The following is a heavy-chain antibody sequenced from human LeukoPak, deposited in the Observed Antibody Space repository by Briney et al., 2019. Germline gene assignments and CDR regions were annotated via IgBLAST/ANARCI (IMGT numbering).Heavy chain of an antibody. CDR3: ARDDFEYSVHYGMDV. Sequence: PSETLSLTCTVSGDSISNYYWSWIRQSPGKGLEWIGYIYYSGSTNYNPSLKSRVTISVDTSKNQFSLRLRSVTAADTAVYYCARDDFEYSVHYGMDVWGQGTTVTVSS. V-gene: IGHV4-59*12. CDR1: GDSISNYY. CDR2: IYYSGST. D-gene: IGHD3-9*01. J-gene: IGHJ6*02.